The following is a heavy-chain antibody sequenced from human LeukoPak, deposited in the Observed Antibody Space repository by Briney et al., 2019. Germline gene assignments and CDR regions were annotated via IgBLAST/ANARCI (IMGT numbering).Heavy chain of an antibody. J-gene: IGHJ4*02. D-gene: IGHD4-11*01. CDR1: GFTFSSYS. CDR3: AKDLNTVTTAFFVH. CDR2: ISSSSTYI. V-gene: IGHV3-21*06. Sequence: GGSLRLSCAASGFTFSSYSMNWVRQAPGKGLEWVSSISSSSTYIYYADSVKGRFTISRDNAKNSLYLQMNSLRAEDTAVYYCAKDLNTVTTAFFVHWGQGILVTVSS.